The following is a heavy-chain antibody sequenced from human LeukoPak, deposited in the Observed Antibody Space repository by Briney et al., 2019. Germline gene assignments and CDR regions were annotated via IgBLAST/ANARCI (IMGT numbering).Heavy chain of an antibody. J-gene: IGHJ4*02. D-gene: IGHD6-13*01. CDR3: ARDRAAAGKGGFDY. Sequence: SVKVSCKASGYTFTSYAIHWVRQAPGQRLEWMGWIIPIFGTANYAQKFQGRVTITADESTSTAYMELSSLRSEDTAVYYCARDRAAAGKGGFDYWGQGTLVTVSS. CDR2: IIPIFGTA. CDR1: GYTFTSYA. V-gene: IGHV1-69*13.